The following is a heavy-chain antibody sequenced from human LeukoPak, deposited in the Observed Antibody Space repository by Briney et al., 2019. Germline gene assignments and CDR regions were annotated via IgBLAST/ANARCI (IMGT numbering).Heavy chain of an antibody. CDR1: GFTFGDYA. V-gene: IGHV3-49*03. CDR2: IRSKAYGGTT. D-gene: IGHD2-2*01. CDR3: TRDPVVPAAIGYDAFDN. J-gene: IGHJ3*02. Sequence: GSLRLSCTASGFTFGDYAMSWFRQAPGKGLEWVGFIRSKAYGGTTEYAASVKGRFTISREDSKSIAYLQMNSLKTEDTAVYSCTRDPVVPAAIGYDAFDNWGQGTMVTVSS.